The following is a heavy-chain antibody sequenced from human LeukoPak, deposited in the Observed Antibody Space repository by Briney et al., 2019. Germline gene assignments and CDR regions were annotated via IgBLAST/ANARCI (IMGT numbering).Heavy chain of an antibody. Sequence: PGGSLRLSCAASGFTFSDYYMSWIRQAPGKGLEWVSYISSSSSYTNYADSVKGRFTISRDNAKNSLYLQMNSLRAEDTAVYYRARVDSSSSWYGYWGQGTLVTVSS. V-gene: IGHV3-11*05. CDR3: ARVDSSSSWYGY. D-gene: IGHD6-13*01. CDR1: GFTFSDYY. CDR2: ISSSSSYT. J-gene: IGHJ4*02.